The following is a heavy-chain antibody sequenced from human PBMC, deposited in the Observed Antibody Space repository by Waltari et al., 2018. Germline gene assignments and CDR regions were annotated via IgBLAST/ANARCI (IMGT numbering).Heavy chain of an antibody. J-gene: IGHJ6*03. V-gene: IGHV4-61*01. D-gene: IGHD4-17*01. CDR1: VGSVSSGTYH. CDR3: ARGHDYWNYYYMDV. Sequence: QVQLQESGPGLVKPSETLSLICSVPVGSVSSGTYHWSWVRQPPGKGLEWTGDISYSWSTNYNPSLKSRVTISVDTSKNQLSLNLSSVTAADTAVYYCARGHDYWNYYYMDVWGKGTTVTVSS. CDR2: ISYSWST.